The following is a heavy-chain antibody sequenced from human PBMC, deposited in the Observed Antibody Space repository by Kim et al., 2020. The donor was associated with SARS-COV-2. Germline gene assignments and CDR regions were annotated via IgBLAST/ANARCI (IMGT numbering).Heavy chain of an antibody. D-gene: IGHD3-10*01. CDR2: IYYSGST. CDR3: ARWGSGSYPLPDY. Sequence: SETLSLTCTVSGGSINNYYWSWIRQPPGQGLEWIGYIYYSGSTNYNPSLKSRVTISVDTSKNQFSLSLSSVTAADTAVYYCARWGSGSYPLPDYWGQGTLVTGSS. CDR1: GGSINNYY. V-gene: IGHV4-59*01. J-gene: IGHJ4*02.